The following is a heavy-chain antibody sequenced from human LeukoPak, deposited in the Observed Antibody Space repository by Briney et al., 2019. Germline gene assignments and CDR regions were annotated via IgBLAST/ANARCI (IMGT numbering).Heavy chain of an antibody. D-gene: IGHD2-15*01. J-gene: IGHJ4*02. CDR3: ARETLEGYDY. CDR2: IYSGGTT. CDR1: GFTASSNY. Sequence: GGSLRLSCAASGFTASSNYMSWVRQAPGKGLEWVTVIYSGGTTYYADSVKGRFTISRDTSKNTVYLQMNSLRAEDTAVYYCARETLEGYDYWGQGTLVTVSS. V-gene: IGHV3-66*01.